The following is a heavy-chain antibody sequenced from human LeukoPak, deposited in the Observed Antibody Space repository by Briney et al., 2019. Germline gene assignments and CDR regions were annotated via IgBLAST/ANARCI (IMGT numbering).Heavy chain of an antibody. J-gene: IGHJ4*02. V-gene: IGHV4-39*01. D-gene: IGHD3-3*01. CDR2: MFYSGIT. Sequence: PSETLSLTCAVYGGSFSSSDYYWGWIRQPPGKGLEWIGTMFYSGITYYSPSLKSRVTISVDTSKNQFSLKLSSVTAADTAVYFCARHGSSGVVITNFDYWGQGTLVTVSS. CDR3: ARHGSSGVVITNFDY. CDR1: GGSFSSSDYY.